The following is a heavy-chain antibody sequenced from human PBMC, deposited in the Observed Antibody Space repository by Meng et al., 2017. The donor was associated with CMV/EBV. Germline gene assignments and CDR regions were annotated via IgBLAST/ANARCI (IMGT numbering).Heavy chain of an antibody. D-gene: IGHD3-22*01. Sequence: GESLKISCAASGFTFSSYSMNWVRQAPGKGLEWVSYISSSSSTIYYADSVKGRFTISRDNAKNSLYLQMNSLRAEDTAMYYCARDDYYDSSGYYSSYYYGMDVWGQGTTVTVSS. J-gene: IGHJ6*02. CDR1: GFTFSSYS. V-gene: IGHV3-48*04. CDR2: ISSSSSTI. CDR3: ARDDYYDSSGYYSSYYYGMDV.